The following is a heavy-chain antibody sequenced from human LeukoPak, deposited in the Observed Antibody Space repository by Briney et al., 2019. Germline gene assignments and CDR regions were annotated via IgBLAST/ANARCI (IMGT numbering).Heavy chain of an antibody. V-gene: IGHV3-30*04. CDR1: GFTFGDYG. CDR3: AKAYGSGSYLLYYYYMDV. CDR2: ISYDGSNK. J-gene: IGHJ6*03. D-gene: IGHD3-10*01. Sequence: GGSLRLSCTTSGFTFGDYGMSWVRQAPGKGLEWVAVISYDGSNKYYADSVKGRFTISRDNAKNSLYLQMNSLRAEDTALYYCAKAYGSGSYLLYYYYMDVWGKGTTVTISS.